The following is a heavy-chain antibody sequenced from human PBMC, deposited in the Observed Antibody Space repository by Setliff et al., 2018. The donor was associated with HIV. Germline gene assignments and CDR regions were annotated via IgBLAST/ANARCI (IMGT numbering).Heavy chain of an antibody. Sequence: ASVKVSCKASGYTFTGYYMHWVRQAPGQGLEWMGWINPNNGGTNYAQKFQGRVTMTRDTSISTAYMELSRLRSDDTAVYYCARGMDYYGSGSYYIPFDYWGQGTLVTVSS. V-gene: IGHV1-2*02. D-gene: IGHD3-10*01. CDR2: INPNNGGT. CDR3: ARGMDYYGSGSYYIPFDY. CDR1: GYTFTGYY. J-gene: IGHJ4*02.